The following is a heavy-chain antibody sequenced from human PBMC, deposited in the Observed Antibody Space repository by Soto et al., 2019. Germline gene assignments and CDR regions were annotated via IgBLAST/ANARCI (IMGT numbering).Heavy chain of an antibody. D-gene: IGHD2-15*01. V-gene: IGHV1-46*03. J-gene: IGHJ4*02. CDR3: ARVYCSGGSCYSIDF. CDR1: GYTFTGYY. Sequence: ASVKVSCKASGYTFTGYYMHWVRQAPGQGLEWMGIINPSGGSTSYAQKFQGRVTMTRDTSTSTVYMELSSLRSEDTAVYYCARVYCSGGSCYSIDFSGQGTLVTVSS. CDR2: INPSGGST.